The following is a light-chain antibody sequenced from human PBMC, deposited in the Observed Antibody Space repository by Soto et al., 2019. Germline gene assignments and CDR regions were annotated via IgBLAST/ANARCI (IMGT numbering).Light chain of an antibody. Sequence: DIQMTQSPSSLSASVGDRVTITCRASQSISNLLNWYQHKPGKAPKLLIYGTSTLQSGVPSRFSGSGSGTDFTLTISSLQREDFPTYYCQQSYSSSWTFGQGTKVEIK. CDR1: QSISNL. CDR3: QQSYSSSWT. V-gene: IGKV1-39*01. J-gene: IGKJ1*01. CDR2: GTS.